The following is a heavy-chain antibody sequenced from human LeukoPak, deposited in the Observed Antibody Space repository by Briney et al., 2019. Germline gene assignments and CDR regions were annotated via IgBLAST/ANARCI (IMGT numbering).Heavy chain of an antibody. D-gene: IGHD4-11*01. CDR3: ARDYVWATVTTGSDY. Sequence: GSLRLSCAASGFTFSDYYMSWIRQAPGKGLEWVSYISSSGSTIYYADSVKGRFTISRDNAKNSLYLQMNSLGAEDTAVYYCARDYVWATVTTGSDYWGQGTLVTVSS. CDR2: ISSSGSTI. V-gene: IGHV3-11*04. CDR1: GFTFSDYY. J-gene: IGHJ4*02.